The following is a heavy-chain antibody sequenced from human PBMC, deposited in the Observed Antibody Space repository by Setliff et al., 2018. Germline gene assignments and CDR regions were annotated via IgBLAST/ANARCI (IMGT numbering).Heavy chain of an antibody. CDR3: ARVGASEIVAGLYGLDV. Sequence: GSLRLSCAASGFTFSSYWMSWIRQPPGKGLEWIGSIYYSGSTYYNPSLKSRVTISRDTSKNQFSLKLTSVTAADTAVYYCARVGASEIVAGLYGLDVWGQGTTVTVSS. J-gene: IGHJ6*02. CDR1: GFTFSSYW. V-gene: IGHV4-38-2*01. D-gene: IGHD3-16*01. CDR2: IYYSGST.